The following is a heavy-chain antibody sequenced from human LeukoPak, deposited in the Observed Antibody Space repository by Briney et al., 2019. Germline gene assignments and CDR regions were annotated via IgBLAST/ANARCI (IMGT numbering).Heavy chain of an antibody. J-gene: IGHJ4*02. CDR1: GFVFPTYA. V-gene: IGHV3-23*01. Sequence: PGGSLRLSCAASGFVFPTYAMGWVRQAPGKGLEWVSAISSSGDNTYYADSVKGQFTISRDNSKNTLDLQMNSLRAEDMAMYHCAKVKALDAVASYFDYWGQGTLVTVSS. D-gene: IGHD2-8*01. CDR2: ISSSGDNT. CDR3: AKVKALDAVASYFDY.